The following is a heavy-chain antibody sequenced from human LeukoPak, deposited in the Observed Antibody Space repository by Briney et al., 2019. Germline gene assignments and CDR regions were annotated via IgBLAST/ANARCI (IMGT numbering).Heavy chain of an antibody. Sequence: GGSLRLSCAASGFTFSSYGMHWVRQAPGKGLQRVAVISYDGSNKYYADSVKGRFTISRDNSKNTLYLQMNSLRAEDTAVYYCAKDQCGGDCYYFDYWGQGTLVTVSS. V-gene: IGHV3-30*18. CDR1: GFTFSSYG. CDR3: AKDQCGGDCYYFDY. D-gene: IGHD2-21*02. J-gene: IGHJ4*02. CDR2: ISYDGSNK.